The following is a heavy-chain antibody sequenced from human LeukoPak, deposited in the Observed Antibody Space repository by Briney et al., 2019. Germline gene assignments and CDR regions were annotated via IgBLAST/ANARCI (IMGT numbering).Heavy chain of an antibody. Sequence: SQTLSLTSAISGDSVSSTTAAWDCVRQSPSRGLEWQGRTYYGSRWYSDFAEYVTSRMTIDPATSKNKFSLKRNFVTSDDTAVYFCARGQTYSGRIFDYWGQGTLVTVSS. CDR1: GDSVSSTTAA. V-gene: IGHV6-1*01. D-gene: IGHD1-26*01. J-gene: IGHJ4*02. CDR3: ARGQTYSGRIFDY. CDR2: TYYGSRWYS.